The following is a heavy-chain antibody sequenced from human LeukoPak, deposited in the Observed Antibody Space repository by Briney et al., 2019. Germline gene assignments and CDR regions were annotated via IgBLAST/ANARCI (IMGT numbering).Heavy chain of an antibody. CDR3: ARVPWFGELLPRFDP. D-gene: IGHD3-10*01. CDR1: GGSISSYY. Sequence: SETLSLTCTVSGGSISSYYWSWIRQPAGKGLEWIGRIYTSGSTNYNPSLKSRVTMSVDTSKNQFSLKLSSVTAADTAVYYCARVPWFGELLPRFDPWGQGTLVTVSS. J-gene: IGHJ5*02. CDR2: IYTSGST. V-gene: IGHV4-4*07.